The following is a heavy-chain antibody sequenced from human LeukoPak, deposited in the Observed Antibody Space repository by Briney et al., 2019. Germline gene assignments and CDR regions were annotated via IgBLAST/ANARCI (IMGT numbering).Heavy chain of an antibody. V-gene: IGHV3-20*04. D-gene: IGHD3-10*01. CDR3: ARDQYYYGSGSKRLEGDY. J-gene: IGHJ4*02. Sequence: GGSLRLSCAASGFTFDDYGMSWVRQGPGKGLEWVSAINRNGDSTGYADSVKGRFTISRDNAKNSLYLQMNSLRAEDTAVYYCARDQYYYGSGSKRLEGDYWGQGTLVTVSS. CDR1: GFTFDDYG. CDR2: INRNGDST.